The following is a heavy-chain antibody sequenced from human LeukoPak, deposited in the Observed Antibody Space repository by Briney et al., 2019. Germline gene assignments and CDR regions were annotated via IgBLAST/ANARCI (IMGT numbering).Heavy chain of an antibody. J-gene: IGHJ5*02. V-gene: IGHV3-33*01. CDR3: ATAGGDGSRMGFDP. Sequence: GGSLRLSCAASGFSFSTYGMHWVRQAPGKGLEWVAVIWYDGSNTYYIDSVKGRFTISRDNSKDTLYLQMNSLRAEDTAGYYCATAGGDGSRMGFDPWGQGTLVTVSS. CDR1: GFSFSTYG. D-gene: IGHD2-15*01. CDR2: IWYDGSNT.